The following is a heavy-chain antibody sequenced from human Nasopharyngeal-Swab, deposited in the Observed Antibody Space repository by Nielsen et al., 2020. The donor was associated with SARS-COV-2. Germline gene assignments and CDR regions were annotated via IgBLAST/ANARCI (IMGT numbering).Heavy chain of an antibody. CDR1: GGSISSGGYY. D-gene: IGHD3-10*01. Sequence: SETLSLTCTVSGGSISSGGYYWSWIRQHPGKGLEWIGYIYYSGSTYYNPSLKSRVTISVDTSKNQFSLKLSSVTAADTAVYYCARVHGSGSYWDYYYYMDVWDKGTTVTVSS. CDR2: IYYSGST. V-gene: IGHV4-31*03. J-gene: IGHJ6*03. CDR3: ARVHGSGSYWDYYYYMDV.